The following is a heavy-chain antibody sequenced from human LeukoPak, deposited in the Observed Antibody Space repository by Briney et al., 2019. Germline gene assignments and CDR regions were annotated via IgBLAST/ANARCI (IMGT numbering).Heavy chain of an antibody. Sequence: SETLSLTCGVYGGSLSGYYWSRIRQSPGKGLEWIGEINHGGITDYNPSLKSRVIISVDTSKNQFSLTLSSVTAADTAVYYCARAPTVEWLSTYIDVWGKGTTVTVSS. V-gene: IGHV4-34*01. CDR2: INHGGIT. CDR1: GGSLSGYY. J-gene: IGHJ6*03. D-gene: IGHD3-3*01. CDR3: ARAPTVEWLSTYIDV.